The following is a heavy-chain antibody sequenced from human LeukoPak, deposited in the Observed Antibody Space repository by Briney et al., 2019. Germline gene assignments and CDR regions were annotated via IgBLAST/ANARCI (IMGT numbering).Heavy chain of an antibody. V-gene: IGHV1-8*03. CDR3: VRSRFGRGVDFDY. CDR2: MNPNSGNT. Sequence: ASVKVSCETSGYTFTNYDINWVRQASGQGLEWMGWMNPNSGNTDYAQNFRGRVTFTRDTSTRTAYMELTSLRSEDTAVYYCVRSRFGRGVDFDYWGQGTLVTASS. J-gene: IGHJ4*02. D-gene: IGHD2-8*02. CDR1: GYTFTNYD.